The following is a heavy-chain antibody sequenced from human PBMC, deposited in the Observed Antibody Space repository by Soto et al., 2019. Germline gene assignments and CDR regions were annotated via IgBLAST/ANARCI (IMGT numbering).Heavy chain of an antibody. V-gene: IGHV1-69*13. J-gene: IGHJ6*02. CDR1: GGTFSSYA. CDR3: ARDGDTMVRGVTTRPHYYYGMDI. CDR2: IIPIFGTA. Sequence: WASVKVSCKASGGTFSSYAISWVRQAPGQGLEWMGGIIPIFGTANYAQKFQGRVTITADESTSTAYMELSSLRSEDTAVYYCARDGDTMVRGVTTRPHYYYGMDIWGQGTTVTVSS. D-gene: IGHD3-10*01.